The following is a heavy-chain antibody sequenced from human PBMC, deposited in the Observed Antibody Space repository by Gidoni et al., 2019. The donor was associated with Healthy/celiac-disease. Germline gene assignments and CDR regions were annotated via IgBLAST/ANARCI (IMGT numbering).Heavy chain of an antibody. J-gene: IGHJ6*02. CDR3: TRDAREDFWSGRPKTAYGMDV. D-gene: IGHD3-3*01. CDR2: IRSKAYGGTT. Sequence: EVQLVESGGGLVQPGRSLRLSCTASGFTFGDYAMSWVRQAPGKGLEWVGFIRSKAYGGTTEYAASVKGRFTISRDDSKSIAYLQMNSLKTEDTAVYYCTRDAREDFWSGRPKTAYGMDVWGQGTTVTVSS. CDR1: GFTFGDYA. V-gene: IGHV3-49*04.